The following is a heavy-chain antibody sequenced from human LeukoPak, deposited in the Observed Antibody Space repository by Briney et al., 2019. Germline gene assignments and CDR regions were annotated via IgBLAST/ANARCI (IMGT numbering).Heavy chain of an antibody. CDR1: GGSISSGGYS. D-gene: IGHD2-21*02. CDR3: ARAGGHIVVVTATYAFDI. CDR2: IYYSGST. Sequence: SETLSLTCTVSGGSISSGGYSWSWIRQHPGKGPEWIGYIYYSGSTYYNPSLKSRVTISVDTSKNQFSLKLSSVTAADTAVYYCARAGGHIVVVTATYAFDIWGQGTTVTVSS. J-gene: IGHJ3*02. V-gene: IGHV4-31*03.